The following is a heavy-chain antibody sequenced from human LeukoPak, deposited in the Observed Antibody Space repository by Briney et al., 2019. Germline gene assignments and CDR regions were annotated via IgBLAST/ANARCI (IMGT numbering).Heavy chain of an antibody. CDR3: ARHQGVVDL. CDR1: GGSFSGFY. Sequence: SETLSLTCAVYGGSFSGFYWTWIRQPQGKGLEWIGEINHSGSTNYNPSLKSRVTISVDTSKNQFSLKLSSATAADTAVYYCARHQGVVDLWGRGSLVTVSS. D-gene: IGHD3-3*01. J-gene: IGHJ2*01. CDR2: INHSGST. V-gene: IGHV4-34*01.